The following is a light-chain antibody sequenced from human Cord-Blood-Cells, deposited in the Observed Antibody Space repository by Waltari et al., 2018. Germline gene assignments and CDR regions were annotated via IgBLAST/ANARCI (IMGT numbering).Light chain of an antibody. CDR2: WAS. J-gene: IGKJ4*01. CDR1: QSVLYSSNNKNY. V-gene: IGKV4-1*01. CDR3: QQYYSTLT. Sequence: DIVMTQSPDSLAVSLGERATINCKSSQSVLYSSNNKNYLAWHQQKPGQPPKLLIYWASTRESGVPDRFSGSVSGTDFTLTISSLQAEDVAVYYCQQYYSTLTFGGGTKVEIK.